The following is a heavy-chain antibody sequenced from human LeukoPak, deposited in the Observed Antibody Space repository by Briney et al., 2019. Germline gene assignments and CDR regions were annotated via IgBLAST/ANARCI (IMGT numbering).Heavy chain of an antibody. CDR3: ARRGMPNEKDAFDM. Sequence: GGSLRLSCASSGFTFSSYAVNWVRQAPRKGLEWVSGISDSGGSTYYADFVKGRFTISRDSSKNTLYLQMNSMRAEDSAVYYCARRGMPNEKDAFDMWGQGTMVTVSS. J-gene: IGHJ3*02. V-gene: IGHV3-23*01. CDR1: GFTFSSYA. CDR2: ISDSGGST. D-gene: IGHD3-16*01.